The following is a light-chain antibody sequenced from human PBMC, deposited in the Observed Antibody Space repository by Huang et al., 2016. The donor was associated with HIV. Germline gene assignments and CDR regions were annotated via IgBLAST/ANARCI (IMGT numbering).Light chain of an antibody. Sequence: EIVLTQSPGTLSLSPGERATLSCWASQSVSTFHSAWDQQRPGQAPRLLIYGTSTRATGIPHRFSGSGSGTDFTLTISRLEPEDSAVYYCQQYGNSSFTFGGGTKVEIK. V-gene: IGKV3-20*01. CDR3: QQYGNSSFT. CDR2: GTS. CDR1: QSVSTFH. J-gene: IGKJ4*01.